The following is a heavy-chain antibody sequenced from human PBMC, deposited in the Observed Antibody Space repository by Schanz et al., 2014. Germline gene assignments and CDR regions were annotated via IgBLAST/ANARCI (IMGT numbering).Heavy chain of an antibody. CDR2: IAGDGGGP. J-gene: IGHJ4*02. CDR3: ARGSGTFDS. CDR1: GFTFRNYA. Sequence: VQLLESGGGLVQPGGSLKLSCSASGFTFRNYALSWVRQAPGKGLEWVSVIAGDGGGPNYVDSVKGRFTISRDNSDNTLYLQMNNLRAEDTAVYYCARGSGTFDSWGQGTLVTVSS. D-gene: IGHD3-3*01. V-gene: IGHV3-23*01.